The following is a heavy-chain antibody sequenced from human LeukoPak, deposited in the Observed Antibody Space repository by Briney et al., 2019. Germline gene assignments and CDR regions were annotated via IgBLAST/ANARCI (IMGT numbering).Heavy chain of an antibody. CDR1: GFTFSSYA. D-gene: IGHD6-13*01. CDR2: ISGSGGST. J-gene: IGHJ4*02. Sequence: PGGSLRLSCAASGFTFSSYAMSWVRQAPGKGLEWVSAISGSGGSTYYVDSVKGRFTISRDNSKNTRYLQMNSLRAEDTAVYYCAKDSFSSQQLAPGYFDYWGQGTLVTVSS. V-gene: IGHV3-23*01. CDR3: AKDSFSSQQLAPGYFDY.